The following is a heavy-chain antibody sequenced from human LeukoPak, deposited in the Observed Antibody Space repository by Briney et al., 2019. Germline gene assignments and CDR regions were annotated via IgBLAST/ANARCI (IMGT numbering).Heavy chain of an antibody. J-gene: IGHJ2*01. CDR1: GGSVSSYY. V-gene: IGHV4-4*09. CDR3: ARFHSGPSGWYVLWYFDL. Sequence: PSETLSLTCTVSGGSVSSYYWSWLRQPPGKGLEWIGYIYNNENTKYNSSLTSRVTMSVDTSKNQSFLKLSSVTAADTAVYYCARFHSGPSGWYVLWYFDLWGRGTLVSVSS. D-gene: IGHD6-19*01. CDR2: IYNNENT.